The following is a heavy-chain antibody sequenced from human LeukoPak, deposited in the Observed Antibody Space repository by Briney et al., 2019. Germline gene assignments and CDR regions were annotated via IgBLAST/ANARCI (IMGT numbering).Heavy chain of an antibody. CDR3: AIRVRGYYYGSGTQYYFDY. V-gene: IGHV4-34*01. CDR1: GGSFSGYY. CDR2: INHSGST. J-gene: IGHJ4*02. D-gene: IGHD3-10*01. Sequence: SETLSLTCAVYGGSFSGYYWSWIRQPPGKGLEWIGEINHSGSTNYNPSLKSRVSISVDTSKNQFSLKLSSVTAADTAVYYCAIRVRGYYYGSGTQYYFDYWGQGTLVTVSS.